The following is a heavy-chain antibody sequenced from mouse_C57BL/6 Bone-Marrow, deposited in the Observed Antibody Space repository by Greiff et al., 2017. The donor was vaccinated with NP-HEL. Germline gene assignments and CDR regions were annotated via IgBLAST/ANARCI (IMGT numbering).Heavy chain of an antibody. CDR3: TTNYYYGSHYYAMDY. J-gene: IGHJ4*01. CDR1: GFNIKDDY. Sequence: VQLQQSGAELVRPGASVKLSCTASGFNIKDDYMHWVKQRPEQGLEWIGWIDPENGDTEYASKFQGKATITADTSSNTAYLQLSSLTSEDTAVYYCTTNYYYGSHYYAMDYWGQGTSVTVSS. D-gene: IGHD1-1*01. V-gene: IGHV14-4*01. CDR2: IDPENGDT.